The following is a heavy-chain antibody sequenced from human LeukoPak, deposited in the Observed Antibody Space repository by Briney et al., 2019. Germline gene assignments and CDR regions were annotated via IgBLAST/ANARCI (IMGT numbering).Heavy chain of an antibody. CDR1: GFTVSSNY. CDR3: ARDAATRGYNWFDP. CDR2: IDSGGST. Sequence: GGSLRLSCAASGFTVSSNYMSWVRQAPGKGLEWVSFIDSGGSTHYADSVKGRFTISRDNSKNTLYLQMNSLRAEDTAVYYCARDAATRGYNWFDPWGQGTLVTVSS. V-gene: IGHV3-66*01. J-gene: IGHJ5*02. D-gene: IGHD1-26*01.